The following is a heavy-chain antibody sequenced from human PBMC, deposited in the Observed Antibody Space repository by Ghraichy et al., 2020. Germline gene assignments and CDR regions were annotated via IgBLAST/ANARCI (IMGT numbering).Heavy chain of an antibody. CDR3: AKTNSGSYPRSLIDK. V-gene: IGHV3-23*01. CDR2: ITGSSYNT. CDR1: GFNFRSYA. Sequence: GGSLRLSCAASGFNFRSYAMTWVRQAPGKALEWVSSITGSSYNTFYVDSVKGRFTISRDNSMNTLSLQMNSLRGEDTAVYYCAKTNSGSYPRSLIDKWGQGTLVTVSS. D-gene: IGHD1-26*01. J-gene: IGHJ4*02.